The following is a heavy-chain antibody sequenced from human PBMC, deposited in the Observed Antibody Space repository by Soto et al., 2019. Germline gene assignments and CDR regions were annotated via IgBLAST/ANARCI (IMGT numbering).Heavy chain of an antibody. V-gene: IGHV3-74*01. CDR3: ARLGFVGEGDF. CDR1: GFTFSRYW. J-gene: IGHJ4*02. Sequence: EVQLAESGGGLIQPGGSLRLSCATSGFTFSRYWIHWVRQAPGEGLVSVSRISGDGVHTDYAESVKGRFTVSRDIAKSTGYLQMNNLRAEDKAIYYCARLGFVGEGDFWGQGILVTVSS. CDR2: ISGDGVHT. D-gene: IGHD3-16*01.